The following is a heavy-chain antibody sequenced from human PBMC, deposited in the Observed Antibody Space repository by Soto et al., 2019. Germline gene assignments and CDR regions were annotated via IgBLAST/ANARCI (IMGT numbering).Heavy chain of an antibody. CDR1: GFTFSDFG. CDR3: AKTATYVDGYDNTGYSSEDY. D-gene: IGHD3-22*01. Sequence: GGSLRLSCEVSGFTFSDFGLGWVRQAPGKGLEWVAIISHDGSKRFYADSVKGRFTISRDNSKNTLYLQMSSLRPEDTALYYCAKTATYVDGYDNTGYSSEDYWGHGTLVTVSS. CDR2: ISHDGSKR. J-gene: IGHJ4*01. V-gene: IGHV3-30*18.